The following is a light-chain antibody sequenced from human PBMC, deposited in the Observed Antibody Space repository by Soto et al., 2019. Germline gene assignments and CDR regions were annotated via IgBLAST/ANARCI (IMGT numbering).Light chain of an antibody. V-gene: IGKV3-11*01. J-gene: IGKJ5*01. CDR1: QSVSTY. CDR3: QHRSNWPPTT. CDR2: DAF. Sequence: EIVLTQSPDTLSLSPGERATLSCRASQSVSTYLAWYQQKPGQAPRLLIYDAFKWATGIPARFSGSGSGTDFTLTISSLEPEDFAVYYCQHRSNWPPTTFGQGTRLENK.